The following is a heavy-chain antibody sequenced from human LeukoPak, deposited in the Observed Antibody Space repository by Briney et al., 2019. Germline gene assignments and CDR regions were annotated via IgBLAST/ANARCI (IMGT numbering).Heavy chain of an antibody. Sequence: GGSLRLSCAASGFTFTSFFMNWVRQAPGKGLEWVSSISSSSSYIYYADSVKGRFTISRDNAKNSLYLQMNSLRAEDTAVYYCARAVAGYFDYWGQGTLVTVSS. V-gene: IGHV3-21*01. CDR1: GFTFTSFF. CDR3: ARAVAGYFDY. J-gene: IGHJ4*02. CDR2: ISSSSSYI. D-gene: IGHD6-19*01.